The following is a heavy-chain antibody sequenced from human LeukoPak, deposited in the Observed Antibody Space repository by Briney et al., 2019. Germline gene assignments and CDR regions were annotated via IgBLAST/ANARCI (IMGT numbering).Heavy chain of an antibody. CDR1: GFTFSGSA. J-gene: IGHJ5*02. V-gene: IGHV3-73*01. CDR3: TRPRSLIAAAGANWFDP. D-gene: IGHD6-13*01. CDR2: IRSKANSYAT. Sequence: PGGSLRLSCAAPGFTFSGSAMHWVRQASGKGLEWVGRIRSKANSYATAYAASVKGRFTISRDDSKNTAYLQMNSLKTEDTAVYYCTRPRSLIAAAGANWFDPWGQGTLVTVSS.